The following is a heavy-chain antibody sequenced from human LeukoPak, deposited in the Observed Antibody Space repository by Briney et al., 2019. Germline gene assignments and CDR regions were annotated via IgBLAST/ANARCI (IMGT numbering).Heavy chain of an antibody. CDR3: ARSPPGMPPFGHFDL. V-gene: IGHV4-39*01. Sequence: KTSETLSLTCTVSGGSTSSSNYYWGWIRQPPGKGLEWIGGIHYSGNTYYNLSLKSRVTISVDTSKNQFSLKLSSVTAADTAVYYCARSPPGMPPFGHFDLWGRGTLVTVSS. D-gene: IGHD2-2*01. CDR1: GGSTSSSNYY. CDR2: IHYSGNT. J-gene: IGHJ2*01.